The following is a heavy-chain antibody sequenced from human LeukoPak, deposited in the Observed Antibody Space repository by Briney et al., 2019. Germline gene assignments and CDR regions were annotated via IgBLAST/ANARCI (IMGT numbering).Heavy chain of an antibody. D-gene: IGHD2-15*01. Sequence: PGGSLRLSCAASGFTFSSYGMHWVRQAPGKGLEWVAVIWYDGSNKYYADSVKGRFTISRDSSKNTLYLQMNSLRAEDTAVYYCARQSPTYCSGGSCRPDAFDIWGQGTMVTVSS. CDR3: ARQSPTYCSGGSCRPDAFDI. J-gene: IGHJ3*02. CDR1: GFTFSSYG. CDR2: IWYDGSNK. V-gene: IGHV3-33*01.